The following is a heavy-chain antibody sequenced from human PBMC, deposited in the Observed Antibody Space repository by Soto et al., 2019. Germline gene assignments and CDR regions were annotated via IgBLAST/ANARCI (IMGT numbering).Heavy chain of an antibody. CDR2: INPNSGGT. D-gene: IGHD5-12*01. CDR3: ARHGIYIVATYGPYYYYGMDV. Sequence: ASVEVSCKASGYTFTGYYMHWVRQAPGQGLEWMGWINPNSGGTNYAQKFQGRVTMTRDTSISTAYMELSRLRSDDTAVYYCARHGIYIVATYGPYYYYGMDVWGQGTTVTVSS. J-gene: IGHJ6*02. CDR1: GYTFTGYY. V-gene: IGHV1-2*02.